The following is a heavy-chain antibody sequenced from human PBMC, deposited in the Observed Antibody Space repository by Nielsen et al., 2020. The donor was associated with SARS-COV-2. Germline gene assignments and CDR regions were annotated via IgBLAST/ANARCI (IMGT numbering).Heavy chain of an antibody. CDR1: GFTFSGYS. V-gene: IGHV3-21*01. J-gene: IGHJ4*02. CDR3: ASLDYGDDEDY. Sequence: GGSLRLSCAASGFTFSGYSMNWVRQAPGKGLEWVSSISDYSTFIKYADSVRGRFTISRDNAKKSLYLQMNSLRAEDTAVYYCASLDYGDDEDYWGQGTLVTVSS. CDR2: ISDYSTFI. D-gene: IGHD4/OR15-4a*01.